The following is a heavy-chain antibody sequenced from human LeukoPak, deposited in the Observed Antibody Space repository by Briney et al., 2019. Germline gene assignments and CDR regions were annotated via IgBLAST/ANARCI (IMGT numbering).Heavy chain of an antibody. J-gene: IGHJ4*02. CDR3: ARDQGYCSSTSCYTGFDY. V-gene: IGHV3-48*01. Sequence: PGGSLRLSCAASGFTISSYAMNWVRQAPGKGLEWVSYISSSSSPINYADSVKGRFTISRDNAKNSLYLQMNSLRAEDTAVYYCARDQGYCSSTSCYTGFDYWGQGTLVTVSS. D-gene: IGHD2-2*02. CDR2: ISSSSSPI. CDR1: GFTISSYA.